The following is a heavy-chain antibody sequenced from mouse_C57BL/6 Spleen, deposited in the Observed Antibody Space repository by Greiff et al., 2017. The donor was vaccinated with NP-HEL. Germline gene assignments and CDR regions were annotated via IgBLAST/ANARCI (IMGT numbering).Heavy chain of an antibody. CDR3: ARGSDYDEAWFAY. V-gene: IGHV1-50*01. J-gene: IGHJ3*01. CDR2: IDPSDSYT. D-gene: IGHD2-4*01. Sequence: LQQPGAELVKPGASVKLSCKASGYTFTSYWMQWVKQRPGQGLEWIGEIDPSDSYTNYNQKFKGKATLTVDTSSSTAYMQLSSLTSEDSAVYYCARGSDYDEAWFAYWGQGTLVTVSA. CDR1: GYTFTSYW.